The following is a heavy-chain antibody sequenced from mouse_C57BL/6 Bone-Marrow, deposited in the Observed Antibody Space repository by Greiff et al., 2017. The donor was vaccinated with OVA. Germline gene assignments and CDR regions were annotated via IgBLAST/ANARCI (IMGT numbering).Heavy chain of an antibody. CDR3: ARNRNCLHERVYYFDY. Sequence: VKLVESGPGLVAPSQSLSITCTVSGFSLTSYAISWVRQPPGKGLEWLGVIWTGGGTNYNSALKSRLSISKDNSKSQVFLKMNSLQTDDTARYYCARNRNCLHERVYYFDYWGQGTTLTVSS. V-gene: IGHV2-9-1*01. D-gene: IGHD4-1*01. CDR2: IWTGGGT. CDR1: GFSLTSYA. J-gene: IGHJ2*01.